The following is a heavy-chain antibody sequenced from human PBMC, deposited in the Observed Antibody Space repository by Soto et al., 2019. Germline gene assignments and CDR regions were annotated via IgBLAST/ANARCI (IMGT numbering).Heavy chain of an antibody. D-gene: IGHD3-9*01. Sequence: SETLSLTCTVSGGSISSYYWSWIRQPPGKGLEWIGYIYYSGSTNYNPSLKSRVTISVDTSKNQFSLKLSSVTAADTAVYYCARDRLGYDILTGYPTYYYMDVWGKGTTVTVSS. CDR3: ARDRLGYDILTGYPTYYYMDV. J-gene: IGHJ6*03. CDR2: IYYSGST. CDR1: GGSISSYY. V-gene: IGHV4-59*01.